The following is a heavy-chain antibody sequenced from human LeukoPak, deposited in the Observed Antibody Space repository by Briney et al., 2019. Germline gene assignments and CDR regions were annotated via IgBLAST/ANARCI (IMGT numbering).Heavy chain of an antibody. V-gene: IGHV1-69*06. CDR3: AKTIAARPSTYYFDY. Sequence: ASVKVSCKASGYTFSDYFIHWVRQAPGQGLEWMGGIIPIFGTANYAQKFQGRVTITADKSTSTAYMELSSLRSEDTAVYYCAKTIAARPSTYYFDYWGQGTLVTVSS. CDR2: IIPIFGTA. CDR1: GYTFSDYF. D-gene: IGHD6-6*01. J-gene: IGHJ4*02.